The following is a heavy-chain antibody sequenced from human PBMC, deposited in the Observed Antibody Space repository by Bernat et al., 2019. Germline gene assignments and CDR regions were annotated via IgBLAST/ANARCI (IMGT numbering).Heavy chain of an antibody. V-gene: IGHV3-15*01. D-gene: IGHD3-10*01. J-gene: IGHJ6*02. CDR1: GFTFSNAW. CDR3: TPPDVRVRGAPYGMDV. Sequence: EVQLVESGGGLVKPGGSLRLSCAASGFTFSNAWMSWVRQAPGKGLEWVGRIKSKTDGGTTDYAAPVKGRFTISRDDSKNTLYLQMNSLKTEDTAVYYCTPPDVRVRGAPYGMDVWGQGTTVTVSS. CDR2: IKSKTDGGTT.